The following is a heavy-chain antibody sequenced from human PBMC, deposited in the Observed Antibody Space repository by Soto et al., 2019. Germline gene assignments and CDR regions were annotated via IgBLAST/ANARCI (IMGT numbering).Heavy chain of an antibody. J-gene: IGHJ5*01. CDR1: RDSVSSNSAS. CDR3: ARGYYDSWSGYFKWFDS. D-gene: IGHD3-3*01. V-gene: IGHV6-1*01. Sequence: TLSLTCVISRDSVSSNSASRNWIRQSPSRGLEWLGRTYYRSKWYNDFAVSVRRRITINPDTSKNQFSLQLNSVTPDDTAVYYCARGYYDSWSGYFKWFDSWGQGILVTVSS. CDR2: TYYRSKWYN.